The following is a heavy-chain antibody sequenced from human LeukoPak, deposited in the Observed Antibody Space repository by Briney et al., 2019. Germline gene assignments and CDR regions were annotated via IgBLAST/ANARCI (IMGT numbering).Heavy chain of an antibody. J-gene: IGHJ4*02. CDR1: GGSISSYY. CDR2: IYTSGST. D-gene: IGHD3-22*01. V-gene: IGHV4-4*07. Sequence: SETLSLTCTVSGGSISSYYWSWIRQPAGKGLEWIGRIYTSGSTNYNPSLKSRVTMSVDTSKNQFSLKLSSVTAADTAVYYCARAWGYYDSSGYQMNYFDYWGQGTRVTVSS. CDR3: ARAWGYYDSSGYQMNYFDY.